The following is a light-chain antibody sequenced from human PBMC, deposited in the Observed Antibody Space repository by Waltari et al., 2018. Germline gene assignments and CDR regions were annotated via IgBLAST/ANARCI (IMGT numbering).Light chain of an antibody. Sequence: EIVLTQSPGTLSLSPGEGATLSCRASQSVGRSLVWYQQRPGRAPRLLIYGVSSRATGIPDRFTGSGSGTDFSLTISRLEPEDFAVYYCQMYVRLPVTFGQGTKVEI. J-gene: IGKJ1*01. V-gene: IGKV3-20*01. CDR3: QMYVRLPVT. CDR1: QSVGRS. CDR2: GVS.